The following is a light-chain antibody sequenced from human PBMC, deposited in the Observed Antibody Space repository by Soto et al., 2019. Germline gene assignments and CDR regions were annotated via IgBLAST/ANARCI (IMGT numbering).Light chain of an antibody. J-gene: IGKJ1*01. CDR1: QGIRTY. V-gene: IGKV1-39*01. Sequence: DIQMTQSPASLSASVGDRGTITCRASQGIRTYLNWFQQPPGKAPKLLIYAASTLQSGVPSRFSGNASGTDFTLTITSLHPEDFATYHCQQSYSFPLTFGQGTKVDI. CDR2: AAS. CDR3: QQSYSFPLT.